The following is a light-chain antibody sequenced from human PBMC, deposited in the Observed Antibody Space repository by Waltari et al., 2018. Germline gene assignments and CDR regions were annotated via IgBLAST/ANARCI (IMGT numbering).Light chain of an antibody. J-gene: IGLJ3*02. CDR2: DVS. V-gene: IGLV2-11*01. CDR3: CSYAGSSTLV. Sequence: QSALTQPRSVSGSPGQSVTISCTGTSSDVGAYNYVSWYQQHPARAPKLMIYDVSERPSGVSARFSGSKSGNTATLTISGLQADDGADYYCCSYAGSSTLVLGGGTTLTVV. CDR1: SSDVGAYNY.